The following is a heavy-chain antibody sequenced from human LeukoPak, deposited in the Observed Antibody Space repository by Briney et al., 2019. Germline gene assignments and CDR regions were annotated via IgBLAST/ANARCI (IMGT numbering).Heavy chain of an antibody. CDR3: ARGAFHTSSVWFDP. Sequence: PSETLSLTCAVSGESFSHYYWSWLRQTPGKGLEWIGEINHRGTTNYNPSLKRRVAISIDTSRNQFSLQVTSVTAADTAVFYCARGAFHTSSVWFDPWGQGTLVTVSS. CDR1: GESFSHYY. V-gene: IGHV4-34*01. D-gene: IGHD2-2*01. J-gene: IGHJ5*02. CDR2: INHRGTT.